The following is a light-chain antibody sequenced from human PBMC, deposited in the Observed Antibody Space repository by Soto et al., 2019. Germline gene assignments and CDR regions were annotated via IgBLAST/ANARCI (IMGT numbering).Light chain of an antibody. CDR1: QSISSY. Sequence: DVQMNQSTYSLSASVGDRVTITCLASQSISSYLNWYQQKPGKAPKLLIYAASSLQSGVPSRFSGSGSGTDFTLTISSLQPEDFATYYCQQSYSTPQITFGGGTKVEIK. CDR3: QQSYSTPQIT. V-gene: IGKV1-39*01. J-gene: IGKJ4*01. CDR2: AAS.